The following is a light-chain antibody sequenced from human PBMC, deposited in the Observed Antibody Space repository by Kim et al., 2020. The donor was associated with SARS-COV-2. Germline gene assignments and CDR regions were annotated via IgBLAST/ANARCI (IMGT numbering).Light chain of an antibody. Sequence: VSPGETATLSCGAGLGVSSDLACYQQKPGQAPRLLIYGASTRAIVIPARFSGRGSGTEFTLTISSLQSADFAVYYCQQYNNWPPYSFGQGTKLEI. CDR3: QQYNNWPPYS. V-gene: IGKV3-15*01. CDR1: LGVSSD. CDR2: GAS. J-gene: IGKJ2*01.